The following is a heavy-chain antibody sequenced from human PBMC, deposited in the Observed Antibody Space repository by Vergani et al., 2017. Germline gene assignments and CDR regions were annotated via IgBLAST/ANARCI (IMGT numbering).Heavy chain of an antibody. V-gene: IGHV3-23*01. Sequence: EVQLLESGGGLVQPGGSLRLSCAASGFTFSSYAMSWVRQAPGKGLEWVSAISGSGGSTYYADSVKGRFTISRDNSKNTLYLQMNSLRAEDTAVYYCAKDGSLAMGILEWLLGAFDIWGQGTMVTVSS. D-gene: IGHD3-3*01. J-gene: IGHJ3*02. CDR3: AKDGSLAMGILEWLLGAFDI. CDR1: GFTFSSYA. CDR2: ISGSGGST.